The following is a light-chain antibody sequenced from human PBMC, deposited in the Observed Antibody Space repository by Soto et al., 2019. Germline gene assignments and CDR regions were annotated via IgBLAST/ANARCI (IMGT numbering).Light chain of an antibody. Sequence: QSALTQPASVSGSPGQSIAISCTGTSSDIVGYTYVSWYQHHPGKAPKFIIYDVTNRPSGVSDRFSGSKSGNTASLTSSGLQADDEAVYFCTSCTGTSTRVLFGGGTKLTVL. J-gene: IGLJ2*01. CDR3: TSCTGTSTRVL. V-gene: IGLV2-14*03. CDR2: DVT. CDR1: SSDIVGYTY.